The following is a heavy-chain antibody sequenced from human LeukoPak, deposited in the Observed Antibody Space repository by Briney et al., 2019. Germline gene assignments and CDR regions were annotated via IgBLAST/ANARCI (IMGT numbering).Heavy chain of an antibody. CDR2: INHSGST. D-gene: IGHD6-19*01. Sequence: PSETLSLTCAVYGGSFSGYYWSWIRPPPGKGLEWIGEINHSGSTNYNPSLKSRVTISVDTSKNQFSLKLSSVTAADTAVYYCARVQISGWYGVYYYYGMDVWGKGTTVTVSS. CDR1: GGSFSGYY. CDR3: ARVQISGWYGVYYYYGMDV. V-gene: IGHV4-34*01. J-gene: IGHJ6*04.